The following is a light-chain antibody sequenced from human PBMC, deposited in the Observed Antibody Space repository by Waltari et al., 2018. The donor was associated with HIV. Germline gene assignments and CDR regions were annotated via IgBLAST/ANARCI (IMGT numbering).Light chain of an antibody. CDR3: CSYAGTSILV. Sequence: QSALTQPASVSGSPGQSITISCTGPCSAVGSYNLLSWYQQHPGKAPTLMIYEVTKRPSGVSNRFSGSKSGNMASLTISGLQAEDEGDYHCCSYAGTSILVFGGGTKLTVL. V-gene: IGLV2-23*02. J-gene: IGLJ3*02. CDR1: CSAVGSYNL. CDR2: EVT.